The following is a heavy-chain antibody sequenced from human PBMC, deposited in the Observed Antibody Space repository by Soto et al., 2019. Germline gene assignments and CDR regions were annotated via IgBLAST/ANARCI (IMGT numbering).Heavy chain of an antibody. J-gene: IGHJ4*02. V-gene: IGHV3-48*04. CDR2: ISSSSSTI. D-gene: IGHD4-17*01. CDR1: GFTFSSYS. Sequence: GGSLRLSCAASGFTFSSYSMNWVRQAPGKGLEWVSYISSSSSTIYYADSVKGRFTISRANAKNSLYLQMNSLRAEDTAVYYCARQEARTVTPFFDYWGQGTLVTVSS. CDR3: ARQEARTVTPFFDY.